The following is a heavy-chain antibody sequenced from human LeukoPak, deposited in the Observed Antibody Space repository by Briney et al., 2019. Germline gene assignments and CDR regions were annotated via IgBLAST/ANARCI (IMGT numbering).Heavy chain of an antibody. J-gene: IGHJ4*02. CDR1: GFSFSSYG. V-gene: IGHV3-30*18. D-gene: IGHD2-21*02. CDR3: AKDGWAYCGGDCYLLFDY. CDR2: ISYEGSIK. Sequence: SGRSLRLSCVASGFSFSSYGMHWVRRAPGKGLERVALISYEGSIKHYADSVKGRFTISRDNSKNTLYLQMNSLRAEDTAVYYCAKDGWAYCGGDCYLLFDYWGQRTLVTVSS.